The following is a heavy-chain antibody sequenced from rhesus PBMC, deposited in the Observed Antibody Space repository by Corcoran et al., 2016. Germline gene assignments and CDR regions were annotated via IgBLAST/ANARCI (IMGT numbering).Heavy chain of an antibody. D-gene: IGHD4-4*01. CDR1: GGSISDSYR. CDR2: IYGSRTST. CDR3: ARDHFMVATGIDY. V-gene: IGHV4S10*01. Sequence: QVQLQESGPGVVKPSETLSLTCAVSGGSISDSYRWSWIRQPPGKGLEWIGYIYGSRTSTNYNPSLKSRVTISKDTSKNQFSLKLSSVTAADTAVYYCARDHFMVATGIDYWGQGVLVTVSS. J-gene: IGHJ4*01.